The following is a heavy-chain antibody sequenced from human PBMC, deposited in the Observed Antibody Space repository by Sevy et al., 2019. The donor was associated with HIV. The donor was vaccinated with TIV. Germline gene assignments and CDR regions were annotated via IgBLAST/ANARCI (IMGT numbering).Heavy chain of an antibody. D-gene: IGHD2-15*01. Sequence: SETLSLTCTVYGASFSNSHYYWSWIRQPPGKGLEWLGTIFYTGSSYYNPSLKSRVTISVDTSKNQFSLKLTSVTVADTALYYCTRRLGYCSGGGCYPTFDYWGQGTLVTVSS. CDR2: IFYTGSS. V-gene: IGHV4-39*01. J-gene: IGHJ4*02. CDR3: TRRLGYCSGGGCYPTFDY. CDR1: GASFSNSHYY.